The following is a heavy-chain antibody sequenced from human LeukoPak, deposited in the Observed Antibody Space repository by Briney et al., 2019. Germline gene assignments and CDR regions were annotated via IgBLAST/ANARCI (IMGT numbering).Heavy chain of an antibody. Sequence: SGPTLVKPTQTLTLTCSFSGFSLHTRPVGVGWIRQPPGKGLEWICSFYHSGSTYYNPSLKRRVPISLDTSKNQFSLKLSSVTAADTAVYYCARVRRVGATPFDYWGQGTLVTVSS. V-gene: IGHV4-38-2*02. CDR2: FYHSGST. CDR1: GFSLHTRPV. D-gene: IGHD1-26*01. CDR3: ARVRRVGATPFDY. J-gene: IGHJ4*02.